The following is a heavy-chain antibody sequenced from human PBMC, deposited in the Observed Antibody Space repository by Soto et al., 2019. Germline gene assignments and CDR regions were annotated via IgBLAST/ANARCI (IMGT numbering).Heavy chain of an antibody. CDR2: IYPGDSDT. D-gene: IGHD3-3*01. V-gene: IGHV5-51*01. J-gene: IGHJ6*02. CDR1: GYSFTSYW. CDR3: AISPIFTIFGVVINPAYYYYGMDV. Sequence: KISCKVSGYSFTSYWIGWVRQMPGKGLEWMGIIYPGDSDTRYSPSFQGRVTISADKSISTAYLQWSSLKASDTAMYYCAISPIFTIFGVVINPAYYYYGMDVWGQGTTVTVSS.